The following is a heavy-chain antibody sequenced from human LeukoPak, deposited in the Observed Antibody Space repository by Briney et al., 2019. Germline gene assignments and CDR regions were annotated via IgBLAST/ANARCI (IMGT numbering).Heavy chain of an antibody. CDR1: GFTFSSYE. Sequence: GGSLRLSCAASGFTFSSYEMNWVRQAPGKGLEWVSYISSSGSTIYYADSVKGRFTISRDNAKNSLYLQMNSLRAEDTAVYYCARARNRGRDYYDSSGGELDYWGQGTLVTVSS. CDR2: ISSSGSTI. J-gene: IGHJ4*02. D-gene: IGHD3-22*01. V-gene: IGHV3-48*03. CDR3: ARARNRGRDYYDSSGGELDY.